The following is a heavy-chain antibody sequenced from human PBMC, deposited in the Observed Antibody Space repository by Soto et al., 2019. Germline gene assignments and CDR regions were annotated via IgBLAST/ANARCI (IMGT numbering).Heavy chain of an antibody. CDR2: IIPIFGTA. D-gene: IGHD3-22*01. J-gene: IGHJ3*02. Sequence: QVQLVQSGAEVKKPGSSVKVSCKASGGTFSSYAINWVRQAPGQGLEWMGGIIPIFGTANYAQKFQGRVTITADESTSTAYMELSSLRSEDTAVYYCAREPRYYDSSGYFSAFDIWGQGTMVTVSS. CDR1: GGTFSSYA. V-gene: IGHV1-69*01. CDR3: AREPRYYDSSGYFSAFDI.